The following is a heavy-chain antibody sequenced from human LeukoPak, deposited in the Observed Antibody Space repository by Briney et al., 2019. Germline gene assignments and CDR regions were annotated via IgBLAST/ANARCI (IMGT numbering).Heavy chain of an antibody. CDR1: GFTFSTYW. V-gene: IGHV3-7*01. D-gene: IGHD4-11*01. Sequence: GSLRLSCAASGFTFSTYWMSWVRQAPGKGLEWVANIKQDGSEKYYVDSVKGRFTISRDNAKNSLYLQMNSLRAEDTAVYSCATTVTTQGWYFDLWGRGTLVTVSS. J-gene: IGHJ2*01. CDR3: ATTVTTQGWYFDL. CDR2: IKQDGSEK.